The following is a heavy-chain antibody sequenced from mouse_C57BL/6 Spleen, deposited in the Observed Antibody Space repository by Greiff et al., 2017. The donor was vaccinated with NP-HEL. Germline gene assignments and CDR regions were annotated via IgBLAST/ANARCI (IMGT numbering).Heavy chain of an antibody. CDR2: IYPGSGST. CDR1: GYTFTSYW. D-gene: IGHD1-1*01. V-gene: IGHV1-55*01. Sequence: VQLQQPGAELVKPGASVKMSCKASGYTFTSYWITWVKQRPGQGLEWIGDIYPGSGSTNYNEKFKSKATLTVDTSSSTAYMQLSSLTSEDSAVYYCASPYYYGSSYAPFDYWGQGTTLTVSS. CDR3: ASPYYYGSSYAPFDY. J-gene: IGHJ2*01.